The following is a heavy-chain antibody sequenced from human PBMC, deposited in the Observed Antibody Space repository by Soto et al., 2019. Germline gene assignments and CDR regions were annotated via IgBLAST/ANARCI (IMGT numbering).Heavy chain of an antibody. J-gene: IGHJ1*01. CDR2: INHSGST. CDR3: ARGIHRQQLVLGAEYFQH. Sequence: SETLSLTCAVYGGSFSGYYWSWIRQPPGKGLEWIGEINHSGSTNYNPSLKSRVTVSVDTSKNQFSLKLSSVTAADTAVYYCARGIHRQQLVLGAEYFQHWGQGTLVTVSS. V-gene: IGHV4-34*01. D-gene: IGHD6-13*01. CDR1: GGSFSGYY.